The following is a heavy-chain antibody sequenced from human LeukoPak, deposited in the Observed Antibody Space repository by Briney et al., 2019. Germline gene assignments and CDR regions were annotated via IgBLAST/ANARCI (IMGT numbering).Heavy chain of an antibody. CDR2: IYYSGST. D-gene: IGHD6-19*01. CDR3: ARTRTAVAGTRGFDY. Sequence: PSETLSLTCTVSGGSISSSSYYWGWIRQPPGKGLEWIGSIYYSGSTYYNPSLKSRVTISVDTSKNQFSLQLNSVTPEDTAVYYCARTRTAVAGTRGFDYWGQGTLVTVSS. J-gene: IGHJ4*02. V-gene: IGHV4-39*01. CDR1: GGSISSSSYY.